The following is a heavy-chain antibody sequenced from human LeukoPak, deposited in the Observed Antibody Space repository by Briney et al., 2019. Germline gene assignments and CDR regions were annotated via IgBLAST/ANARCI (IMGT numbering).Heavy chain of an antibody. CDR2: IYTTGTT. J-gene: IGHJ4*02. CDR1: SGSIRSYY. V-gene: IGHV4-4*07. D-gene: IGHD2-2*02. CDR3: GRQGYTASHYFLDY. Sequence: SETLSLTCTVSSGSIRSYYWGWVRQPPGKGLEWIGRIYTTGTTQYNPSLKSRVTMSVDTSANQFSLNLMSVTAADTAVYYCGRQGYTASHYFLDYWSQGTLVAVS.